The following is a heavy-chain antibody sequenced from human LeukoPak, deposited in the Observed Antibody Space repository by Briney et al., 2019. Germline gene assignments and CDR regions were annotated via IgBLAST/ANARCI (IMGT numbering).Heavy chain of an antibody. J-gene: IGHJ4*02. Sequence: PSETLSLTCTVSGDSITGHYWSWIRQPPGKGLEWIGYVYYSGSTNYNPSLKSRVTISVDTSKNQFSLNLSSVTAADTAVYYCAKPGGRGGYYFDYWGQGTLVTGSS. CDR1: GDSITGHY. CDR3: AKPGGRGGYYFDY. V-gene: IGHV4-59*08. D-gene: IGHD1-14*01. CDR2: VYYSGST.